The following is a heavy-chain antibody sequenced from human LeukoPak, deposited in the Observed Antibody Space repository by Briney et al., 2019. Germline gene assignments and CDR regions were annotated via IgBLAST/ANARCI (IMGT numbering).Heavy chain of an antibody. D-gene: IGHD3-9*01. V-gene: IGHV3-23*01. CDR1: GFTFSNYA. Sequence: GGSLRLSCAASGFTFSNYAMSWVRQAPGKGLEWVSAISGSGGGTYYADSVRGRFTISRDDSKNTLYLQLNSLRAGDTAVYYCATDLILTGYYSGDYWGQGTPVTVSS. CDR2: ISGSGGGT. J-gene: IGHJ4*02. CDR3: ATDLILTGYYSGDY.